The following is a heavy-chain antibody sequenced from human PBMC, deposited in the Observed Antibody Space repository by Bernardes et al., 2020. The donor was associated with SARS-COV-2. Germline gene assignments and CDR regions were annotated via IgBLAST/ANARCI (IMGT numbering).Heavy chain of an antibody. D-gene: IGHD3-3*01. CDR3: ATERQSLTVFGVGHDAFDF. V-gene: IGHV3-43*01. Sequence: GGSLRLSCAASGFIFEDYTMHWVRQVPGKGLEWVYLVSWDGSTTNYADSVKGRFIISRDSSRNTVHLQMDSLRKEDTALYYCATERQSLTVFGVGHDAFDFWGQGTMVTVSS. CDR2: VSWDGSTT. CDR1: GFIFEDYT. J-gene: IGHJ3*01.